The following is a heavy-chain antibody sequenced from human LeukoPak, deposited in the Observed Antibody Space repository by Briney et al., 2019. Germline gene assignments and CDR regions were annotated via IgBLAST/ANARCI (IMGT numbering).Heavy chain of an antibody. CDR1: GGTFISYA. V-gene: IGHV1-69*04. CDR2: IIPILGIA. Sequence: GASVKVSCKASGGTFISYAISWVRQAPGQGGEWVGRIIPILGIANYAQKFQGRVTITADKSTSTAYMELSSLRSEDTAVYYCARAYYGSGSGNFDYWGQGTLVTVSS. J-gene: IGHJ4*02. D-gene: IGHD3-10*01. CDR3: ARAYYGSGSGNFDY.